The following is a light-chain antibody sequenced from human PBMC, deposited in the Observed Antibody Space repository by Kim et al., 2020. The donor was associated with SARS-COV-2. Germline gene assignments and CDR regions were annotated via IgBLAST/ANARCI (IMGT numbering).Light chain of an antibody. Sequence: SPGERASLSCRASQSISSIHLAWYQHKPGQAPRLIIYGISTRATGIPDRFSGSGSETDFTLTISRLEPEDFAVYYCQQYADSPPTFGQGTKVDIK. CDR1: QSISSIH. CDR2: GIS. V-gene: IGKV3-20*01. CDR3: QQYADSPPT. J-gene: IGKJ1*01.